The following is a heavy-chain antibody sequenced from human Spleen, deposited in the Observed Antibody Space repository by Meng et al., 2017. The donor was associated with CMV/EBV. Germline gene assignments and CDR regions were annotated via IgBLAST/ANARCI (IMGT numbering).Heavy chain of an antibody. V-gene: IGHV1-2*04. CDR1: GYTFTGYY. Sequence: ASVKVSCKASGYTFTGYYMHWVRQAPGQGLEWMGWINPNSGGTNYAQKFQGWVTMTRDTSISKAYMELSRLRSDDTAVYYCARDQRKRYYYDSSGHLDYWGQGTLVTVSS. CDR3: ARDQRKRYYYDSSGHLDY. D-gene: IGHD3-22*01. CDR2: INPNSGGT. J-gene: IGHJ4*02.